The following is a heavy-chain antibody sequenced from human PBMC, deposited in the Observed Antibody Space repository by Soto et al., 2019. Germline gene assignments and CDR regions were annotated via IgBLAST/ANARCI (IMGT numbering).Heavy chain of an antibody. V-gene: IGHV1-3*05. CDR1: GYTFANYA. Sequence: QVQLVQSGAEEKKPGASVKVSCKASGYTFANYAMHWVRQAPGQRLEWMGWINAGNGNTKYSQKFQGRVTITRDTSASTAYMELSSLRSEDTAVYYWARGFPLWFDPWGQGTLVTVSS. D-gene: IGHD3-16*02. CDR2: INAGNGNT. J-gene: IGHJ5*02. CDR3: ARGFPLWFDP.